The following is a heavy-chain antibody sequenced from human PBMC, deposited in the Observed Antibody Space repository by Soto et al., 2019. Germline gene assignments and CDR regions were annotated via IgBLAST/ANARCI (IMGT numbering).Heavy chain of an antibody. D-gene: IGHD3-10*01. CDR2: ISAYNGNT. Sequence: ASVKVSCKASGYTFTSYGISWVRQAPGQGLELMGWISAYNGNTNYAQKLQGRVTMTTDTSTSTAYMELRSLRSDDTAVYYCARDLGYYYGSGSHGGWFDPWGQGTLVT. V-gene: IGHV1-18*04. CDR1: GYTFTSYG. J-gene: IGHJ5*02. CDR3: ARDLGYYYGSGSHGGWFDP.